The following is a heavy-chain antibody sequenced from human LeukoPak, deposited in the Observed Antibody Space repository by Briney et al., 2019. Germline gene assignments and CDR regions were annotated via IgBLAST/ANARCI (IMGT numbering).Heavy chain of an antibody. CDR1: XXXXXXXX. V-gene: IGHV3-33*01. J-gene: IGHJ4*02. CDR3: ARATESSGWS. D-gene: IGHD6-19*01. CDR2: IWYDGSNK. Sequence: PGRSLRLSCAAXXXXXXXXXXXXVXXXXXXXXXWVAXIWYDGSNKXYGDXVXGRFTISRDNSKNTVYLQMNSLXVEDTAVYYCARATESSGWSWGQGTPVTVSS.